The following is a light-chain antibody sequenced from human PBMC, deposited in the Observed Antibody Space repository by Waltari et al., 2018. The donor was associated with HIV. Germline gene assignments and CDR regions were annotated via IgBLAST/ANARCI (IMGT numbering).Light chain of an antibody. Sequence: EIVMTQSPATLSVSPGERATLSCRTSQSVSSNFAWYQQKPGQSPRLLIYGASMRATGIPARCSGSGSGTEFTLTISTLQSEDFAVYYCQQYNNWPPKTFGQGTKVEIK. CDR1: QSVSSN. CDR3: QQYNNWPPKT. J-gene: IGKJ1*01. CDR2: GAS. V-gene: IGKV3D-15*03.